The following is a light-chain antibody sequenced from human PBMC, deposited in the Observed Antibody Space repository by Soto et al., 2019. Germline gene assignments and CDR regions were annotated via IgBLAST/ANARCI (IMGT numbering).Light chain of an antibody. CDR2: DVN. V-gene: IGLV2-14*01. CDR1: SSDIGGYNY. J-gene: IGLJ3*02. CDR3: GSYTSTITRWV. Sequence: QSVLTQPASVSGSPGQSITISCTGTSSDIGGYNYVSWYQQHPGKAPKLIIYDVNHRPSGVSNRFSGSKSGNTASLTISGLQAEDESDYHCGSYTSTITRWVFGGGTQLTVL.